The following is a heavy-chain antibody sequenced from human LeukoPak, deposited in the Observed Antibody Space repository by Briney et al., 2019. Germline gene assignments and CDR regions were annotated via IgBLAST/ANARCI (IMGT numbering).Heavy chain of an antibody. Sequence: QTGGSLRLSCAASGFTFSSYGMPWVRQAPGKGLEWVAVISYDGSNKYYADSVKGRFTISRDNSKNTLYLQMNSLRAEDTAVYYCAKDSVAGFDYWGQGTLVTVSS. CDR2: ISYDGSNK. J-gene: IGHJ4*02. D-gene: IGHD6-19*01. CDR1: GFTFSSYG. CDR3: AKDSVAGFDY. V-gene: IGHV3-30*18.